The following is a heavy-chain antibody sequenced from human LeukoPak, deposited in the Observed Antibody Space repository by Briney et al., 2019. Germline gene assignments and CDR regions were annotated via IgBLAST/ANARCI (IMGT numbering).Heavy chain of an antibody. J-gene: IGHJ6*03. CDR1: GGSFSSYY. V-gene: IGHV4-59*01. Sequence: SETLSLTCAVYGGSFSSYYWSWIRQPPGKGLEWIGYIYYSGSTNYNPSLKSRVTISVDTSKNQFSLKLSSVTAADTAVYYCARATIYYYYYYMDVWGKGTTVTISS. D-gene: IGHD5-24*01. CDR2: IYYSGST. CDR3: ARATIYYYYYYMDV.